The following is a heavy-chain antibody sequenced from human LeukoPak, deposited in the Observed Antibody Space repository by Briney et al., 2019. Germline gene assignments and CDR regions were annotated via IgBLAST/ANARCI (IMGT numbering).Heavy chain of an antibody. J-gene: IGHJ4*02. V-gene: IGHV1-24*01. CDR1: GYTLTELS. CDR3: ARGAREGYCSGGSCYSNADFDY. D-gene: IGHD2-15*01. Sequence: ASVKVSCKVSGYTLTELSMHWVRQAPGKGLEWMGGFDPEDGETIYAQKFQGRVTITADESTSTAYMELSSLRSEDTAVYYCARGAREGYCSGGSCYSNADFDYWGQGTLVTVSS. CDR2: FDPEDGET.